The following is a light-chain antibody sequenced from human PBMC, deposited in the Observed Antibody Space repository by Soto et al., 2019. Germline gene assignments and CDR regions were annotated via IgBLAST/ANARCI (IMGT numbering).Light chain of an antibody. J-gene: IGLJ1*01. V-gene: IGLV1-40*01. CDR1: SSKIGAGHD. CDR3: QSYDSSLSAYV. Sequence: QSVLTQPPSGSGAPGQRGTISCTGSSSKIGAGHDVHWYQQLPGKATTLLIYADHNRPSGVPDRFSGSKSGTSASLAIAGLQAEDEADYYCQSYDSSLSAYVFASGTKVTVL. CDR2: ADH.